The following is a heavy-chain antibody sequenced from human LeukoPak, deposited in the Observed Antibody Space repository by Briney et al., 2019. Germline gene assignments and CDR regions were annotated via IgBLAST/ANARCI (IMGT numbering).Heavy chain of an antibody. J-gene: IGHJ4*02. CDR3: ARGGLRFLEWLSTAQFDY. CDR2: ISSNGGST. Sequence: HPGGSLRLSCAASGFTFSSYWMSWVRQAPGKGLEYVSAISSNGGSTYYANSVKGRFTISRDNSKNTLYLQMGSLRAEDMAVYYCARGGLRFLEWLSTAQFDYWGQGTLVTVSS. D-gene: IGHD3-3*01. CDR1: GFTFSSYW. V-gene: IGHV3-64*01.